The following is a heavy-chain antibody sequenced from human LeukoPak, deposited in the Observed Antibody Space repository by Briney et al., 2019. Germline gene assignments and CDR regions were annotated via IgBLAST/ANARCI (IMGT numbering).Heavy chain of an antibody. Sequence: SETLSLTCTVSGYSISSGYYWGWIRQPPGKGLEWIGSIYHSGSTYYNPSLKSRVTISVDTSKNQFSLKLSSVTAADTAVYYCARRATMVRVIDYWGQGTLVAVSS. J-gene: IGHJ4*02. CDR1: GYSISSGYY. D-gene: IGHD3-10*01. CDR3: ARRATMVRVIDY. V-gene: IGHV4-38-2*02. CDR2: IYHSGST.